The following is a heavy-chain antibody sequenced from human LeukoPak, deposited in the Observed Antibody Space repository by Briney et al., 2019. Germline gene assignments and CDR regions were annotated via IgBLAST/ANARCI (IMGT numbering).Heavy chain of an antibody. CDR1: GYTFTSYY. J-gene: IGHJ4*02. D-gene: IGHD3-10*01. CDR2: INPSGGST. Sequence: GASVKVSCKASGYTFTSYYMHWVRQAPGQGLEWMGIINPSGGSTSYAQKFQGRVTMTRDTSTSTVYMELSSLRSEDTAVYYCAREIYPYYYGSGSYSYFDYWGQGTLVTVSS. V-gene: IGHV1-46*01. CDR3: AREIYPYYYGSGSYSYFDY.